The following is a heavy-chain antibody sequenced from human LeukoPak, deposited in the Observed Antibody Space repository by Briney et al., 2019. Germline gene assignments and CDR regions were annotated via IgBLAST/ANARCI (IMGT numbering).Heavy chain of an antibody. Sequence: GGSLRLSCVVSGFTFNRCWMNWVRQAPGKGLEWVAHINPDGRDTYYVDSVKGRFTISRDNAQDSMYLQMNSLRVEDTAVYYCTSWGDTTAEYFQRWGQGTLVTVSS. D-gene: IGHD2-21*02. CDR1: GFTFNRCW. V-gene: IGHV3-7*01. CDR3: TSWGDTTAEYFQR. J-gene: IGHJ1*01. CDR2: INPDGRDT.